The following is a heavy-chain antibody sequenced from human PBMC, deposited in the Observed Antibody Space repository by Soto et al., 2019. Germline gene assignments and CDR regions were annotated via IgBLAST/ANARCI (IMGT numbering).Heavy chain of an antibody. CDR3: AVTPNCGRDCSAASYWYFDI. Sequence: EVQLLESGGGLVQPGGSVRLSCGASGLTFGNYAMSWVRQAPGKGLEWVSAISGDSGRTYYADSVKGRFTISRDNSKNTLYLQMNTLRAEDTAVYYCAVTPNCGRDCSAASYWYFDIWGRGTLVTVSS. D-gene: IGHD2-21*02. CDR2: ISGDSGRT. V-gene: IGHV3-23*01. CDR1: GLTFGNYA. J-gene: IGHJ2*01.